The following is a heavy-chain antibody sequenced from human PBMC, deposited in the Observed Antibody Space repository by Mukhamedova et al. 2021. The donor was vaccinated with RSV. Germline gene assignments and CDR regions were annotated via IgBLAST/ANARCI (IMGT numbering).Heavy chain of an antibody. D-gene: IGHD3-22*01. Sequence: GFIRSKAYGGTTEYAASVKGRFTISRDDSKSIAYLQMNSLKTEDTAVYYCTRDPTNYYDNSGYPGLDYWGQGTLVTVSS. CDR2: IRSKAYGGTT. J-gene: IGHJ4*02. CDR3: TRDPTNYYDNSGYPGLDY. V-gene: IGHV3-49*02.